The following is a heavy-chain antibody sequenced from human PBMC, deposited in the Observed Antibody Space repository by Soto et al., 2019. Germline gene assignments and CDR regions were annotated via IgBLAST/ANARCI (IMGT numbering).Heavy chain of an antibody. Sequence: SETLSLTCAVSGGSISSGGYSWSWIRQPPGKGLEWIGYMYHSGSTYYNPSLKSRVTISIDRSKNQFSLQLNSVTPEDTAVYYCARAYCSGGSCWAWSSWFDPWGQGTLVTVSS. D-gene: IGHD2-15*01. V-gene: IGHV4-30-2*01. J-gene: IGHJ5*02. CDR2: MYHSGST. CDR3: ARAYCSGGSCWAWSSWFDP. CDR1: GGSISSGGYS.